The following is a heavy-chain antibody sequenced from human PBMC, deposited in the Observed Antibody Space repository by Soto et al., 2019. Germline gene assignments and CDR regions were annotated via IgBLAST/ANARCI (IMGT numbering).Heavy chain of an antibody. D-gene: IGHD3-10*01. Sequence: ASVKVSCKASGGTFSSYAVSWVRQAPGQGLEWMGGIIPIFGTANYAQKFQGRVTITADESTSTAYMELSSLRSEDTAVYYFAITFRRHQPPMDVWGQGTTVTVSS. CDR1: GGTFSSYA. CDR2: IIPIFGTA. V-gene: IGHV1-69*13. CDR3: AITFRRHQPPMDV. J-gene: IGHJ6*02.